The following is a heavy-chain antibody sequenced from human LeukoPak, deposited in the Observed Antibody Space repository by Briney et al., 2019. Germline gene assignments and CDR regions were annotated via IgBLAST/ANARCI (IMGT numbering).Heavy chain of an antibody. V-gene: IGHV3-15*01. D-gene: IGHD3-22*01. CDR3: TTPNYDSSGYYDY. Sequence: GGSLRLSCAASGFTFSNAWMSWVRQAPGKGLEWVGRIKSKTDGGTTDYAAPVKGRFTISRDDSKNTLYLQMNSLKTEDTAVYYCTTPNYDSSGYYDYWCQGTLVTVSS. CDR2: IKSKTDGGTT. J-gene: IGHJ4*02. CDR1: GFTFSNAW.